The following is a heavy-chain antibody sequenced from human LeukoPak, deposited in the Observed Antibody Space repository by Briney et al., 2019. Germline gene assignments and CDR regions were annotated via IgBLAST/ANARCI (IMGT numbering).Heavy chain of an antibody. J-gene: IGHJ5*02. CDR2: IIPIFGTA. CDR3: ARGGNYDFWSAQGWFDP. D-gene: IGHD3-3*01. CDR1: GGAFSTYA. V-gene: IGHV1-69*13. Sequence: GASVKVSCKXSGGAFSTYAISWVRLAPGQGLEWMGGIIPIFGTANYAQKFQGRVTITADESTSTAYMELSSLRSEDTAVYYCARGGNYDFWSAQGWFDPWGQGALVTVSS.